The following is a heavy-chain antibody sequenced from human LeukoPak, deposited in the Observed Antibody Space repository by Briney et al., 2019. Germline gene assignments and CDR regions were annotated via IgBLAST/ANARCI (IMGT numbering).Heavy chain of an antibody. D-gene: IGHD2-15*01. CDR1: GFTFSSYA. V-gene: IGHV3-30*04. CDR3: ARTNIVVVVAATSDY. Sequence: GGSLRLSCAASGFTFSSYAMHWVRQAPGKGLEWVAVISYDGSNKYYADSVKGRFTISRDNSKNTLYLQMNSLRAEDTAVYYCARTNIVVVVAATSDYWGQGTLDTVSS. CDR2: ISYDGSNK. J-gene: IGHJ4*02.